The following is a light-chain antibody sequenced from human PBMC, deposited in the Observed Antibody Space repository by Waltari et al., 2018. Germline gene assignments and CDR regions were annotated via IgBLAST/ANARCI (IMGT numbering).Light chain of an antibody. Sequence: DIVMTQSPDSLAVSLGERATINCKSSQSVLSSSNNKNYLAWYQQKPGQTPKVLIYWASTRESGVPDRFSGSGSGTDFTLTISSLQAEDVAVYYCQQYYSPPITFGQGTRLEIK. J-gene: IGKJ5*01. CDR3: QQYYSPPIT. CDR1: QSVLSSSNNKNY. CDR2: WAS. V-gene: IGKV4-1*01.